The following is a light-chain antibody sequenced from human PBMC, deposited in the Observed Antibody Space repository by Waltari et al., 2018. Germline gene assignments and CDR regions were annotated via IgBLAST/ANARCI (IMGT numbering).Light chain of an antibody. CDR3: QQYGKTPPT. Sequence: DIQMTQSPSSLSASLGDRVTITCRASQGISNSLAWYQEKPGKAPKLLLYAASSLPLGVPSRFSGSGPGTDYTLTISSLQPEDFATYYCQQYGKTPPTFGGGTKLQIK. V-gene: IGKV1-NL1*01. CDR1: QGISNS. CDR2: AAS. J-gene: IGKJ4*01.